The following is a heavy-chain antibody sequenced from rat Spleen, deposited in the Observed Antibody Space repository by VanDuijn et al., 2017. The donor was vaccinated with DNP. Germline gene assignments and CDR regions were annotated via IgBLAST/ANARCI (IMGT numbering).Heavy chain of an antibody. CDR2: LSFDGSST. J-gene: IGHJ2*01. Sequence: EVQLVESGGGLVQPGRSMKLSCAASGFTFSNYDMAWVRQAPKKGLEWVAALSFDGSSTYYRHSMKGRFTIPRDNAKSTLYLQMDSLRSEDTATYYCAGRPPPTRGPFDYWGQGVTVTVSS. CDR3: AGRPPPTRGPFDY. D-gene: IGHD1-4*01. CDR1: GFTFSNYD. V-gene: IGHV5-7*01.